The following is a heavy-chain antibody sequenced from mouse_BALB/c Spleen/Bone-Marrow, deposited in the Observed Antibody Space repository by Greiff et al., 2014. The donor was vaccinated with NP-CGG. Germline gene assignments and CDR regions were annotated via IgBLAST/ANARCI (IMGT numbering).Heavy chain of an antibody. D-gene: IGHD2-14*01. J-gene: IGHJ4*01. Sequence: QVQLPQSGGKIVGAGGSVKISCKGSGYTFPDHAMHWGERSHAKRLGGVGLISGYYGDAIYNQKFKGKATMTVDKSSSTAYMELARLTSEDSAIYYCARSGKVRNAMDYWGQGTSVTVSS. CDR3: ARSGKVRNAMDY. CDR1: GYTFPDHA. CDR2: ISGYYGDA. V-gene: IGHV1S137*01.